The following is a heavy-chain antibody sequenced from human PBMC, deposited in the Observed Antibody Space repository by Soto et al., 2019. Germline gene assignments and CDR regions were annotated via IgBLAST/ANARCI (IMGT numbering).Heavy chain of an antibody. CDR2: ISYDGSNK. J-gene: IGHJ4*02. CDR1: GFTFSSYT. CDR3: ARGPSCLTRLDY. Sequence: PGGSLRLSCAASGFTFSSYTMHWVRKAPGTGLGRVAVISYDGSNKYYADPVKGRFTISRDDSKNTLYLQMNSLRAADTTVYYFARGPSCLTRLDYWGQGALVTVSS. D-gene: IGHD3-10*01. V-gene: IGHV3-30-3*01.